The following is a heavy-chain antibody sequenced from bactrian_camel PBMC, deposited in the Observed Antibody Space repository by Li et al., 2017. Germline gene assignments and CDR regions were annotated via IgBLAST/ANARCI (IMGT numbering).Heavy chain of an antibody. CDR2: ISRSGDST. CDR1: GLTLDDYD. V-gene: IGHV3S60*01. CDR3: ATGSIEGWTRGFRF. J-gene: IGHJ4*01. D-gene: IGHD5*01. Sequence: HVQLVESGGGLVQTGGSLRLSCVVSGLTLDDYDIGWVRQAPGKGLEWVSFISRSGDSTDYADSVKGRCTISRDNAKNTVYLHMNRLKPEDTAVYYCATGSIEGWTRGFRFWGQGTQVTVS.